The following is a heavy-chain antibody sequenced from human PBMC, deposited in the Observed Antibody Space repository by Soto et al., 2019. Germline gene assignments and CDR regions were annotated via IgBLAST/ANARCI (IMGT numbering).Heavy chain of an antibody. CDR2: INPNSGGT. V-gene: IGHV1-2*04. D-gene: IGHD2-2*02. CDR1: GYTFTGYY. J-gene: IGHJ4*02. Sequence: ASVKVSCKASGYTFTGYYMHWVRQAPGQGLEWMGWINPNSGGTNYAQKFQGWVTMTRDTSISTAYMELSRLRSDDTAVYYCARSETIPRYYFDYWGQGTLVTVSS. CDR3: ARSETIPRYYFDY.